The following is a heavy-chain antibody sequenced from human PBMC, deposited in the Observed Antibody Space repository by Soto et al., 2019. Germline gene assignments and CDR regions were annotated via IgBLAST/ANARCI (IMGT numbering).Heavy chain of an antibody. J-gene: IGHJ6*01. V-gene: IGHV5-51*01. Sequence: EECLTSSCKGSGYSFTSYWIVWVLQMPGKGLEWMGIIYPGDSDTRYSPSFQGQVTISADKSISTAYLQWSSLKASDTAMYYCASRLYSSSWAGMDVWGQGTTVTVSS. CDR1: GYSFTSYW. D-gene: IGHD6-13*01. CDR3: ASRLYSSSWAGMDV. CDR2: IYPGDSDT.